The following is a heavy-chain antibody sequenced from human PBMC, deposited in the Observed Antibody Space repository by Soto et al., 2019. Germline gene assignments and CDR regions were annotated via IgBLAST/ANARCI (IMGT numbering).Heavy chain of an antibody. V-gene: IGHV3-73*01. J-gene: IGHJ4*02. Sequence: GGSLGLSCAASGLTFSGSAMHWVRQASGKGLEWVGRIRSKANNYATEYGASVKGRFTISRDDSKNTAYLQMNSLKTEDTAVYYCTRRADLGYCSSSSCYDFDYWGQGTLVTVSS. CDR2: IRSKANNYAT. CDR1: GLTFSGSA. D-gene: IGHD2-2*01. CDR3: TRRADLGYCSSSSCYDFDY.